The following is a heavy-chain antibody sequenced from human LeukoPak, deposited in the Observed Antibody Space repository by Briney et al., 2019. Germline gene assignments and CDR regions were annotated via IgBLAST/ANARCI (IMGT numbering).Heavy chain of an antibody. CDR3: ARDSRQYYGGSHFDY. Sequence: PGGSLRLSCAASRFTFSSYGMHWVRQAPGKGLEWVAFNRYDGSNKYYADSVKGRFTISRDNSKNTLYLQMNSLRAEDTAVYYCARDSRQYYGGSHFDYWGQGTLVTVSS. CDR2: NRYDGSNK. CDR1: RFTFSSYG. V-gene: IGHV3-30*02. D-gene: IGHD4-23*01. J-gene: IGHJ4*02.